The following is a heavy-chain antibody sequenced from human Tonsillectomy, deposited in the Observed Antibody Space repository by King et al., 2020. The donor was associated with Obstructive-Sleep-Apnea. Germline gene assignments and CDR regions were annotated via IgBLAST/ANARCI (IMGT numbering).Heavy chain of an antibody. J-gene: IGHJ6*02. Sequence: VRLVESGGGVVQPGRSLRLSCAASGFTFSSYGMHWVRQAPGKGLEWVAVISYDGSNKYYADSVKGRFTISRDNSKNTLYLQMNSLRAEDTAVYYCAKDGQDIVVVVAATPPFYYGMDVWGQGTTVTVSS. CDR3: AKDGQDIVVVVAATPPFYYGMDV. CDR2: ISYDGSNK. CDR1: GFTFSSYG. V-gene: IGHV3-30*18. D-gene: IGHD2-15*01.